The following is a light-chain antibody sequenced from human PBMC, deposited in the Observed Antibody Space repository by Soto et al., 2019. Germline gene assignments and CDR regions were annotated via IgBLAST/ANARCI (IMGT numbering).Light chain of an antibody. Sequence: EIVLTQSPGTLSLSPGERGTLSCRASQSVSSSYLAWYQQKPGQAPRLLMYGTSTRATGTPDRFSGSGSGTDFTLTISRLEPEDFAVYYCQQYGDSQWTFGPGTK. CDR2: GTS. V-gene: IGKV3-20*01. CDR3: QQYGDSQWT. J-gene: IGKJ1*01. CDR1: QSVSSSY.